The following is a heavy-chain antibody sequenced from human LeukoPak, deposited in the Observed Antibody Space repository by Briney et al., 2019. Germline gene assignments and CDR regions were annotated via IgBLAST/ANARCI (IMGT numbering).Heavy chain of an antibody. CDR2: INHSGST. CDR3: ARRRIAARNFGY. V-gene: IGHV4-34*01. CDR1: GGSFSGYY. D-gene: IGHD6-6*01. J-gene: IGHJ4*02. Sequence: PSETPSLTCAVYGGSFSGYYWSWIRQPPGKGLEWIGEINHSGSTNYNPSLKSRVTISVDTSKNQFSLKLSSVTAADTAVYYCARRRIAARNFGYWGQGTLVTVSS.